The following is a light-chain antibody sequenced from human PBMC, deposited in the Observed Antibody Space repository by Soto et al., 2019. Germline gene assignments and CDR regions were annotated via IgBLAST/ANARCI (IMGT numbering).Light chain of an antibody. CDR3: QQVKTYPRT. CDR1: QRVSTN. CDR2: GAS. Sequence: EIVMTQSPATLSVSPGDTATLSCRASQRVSTNLAWYQQKPGQAPRLLIYGASTRATGIPARFSGSGSGTQFTLTIDSLQPEDFATYYCQQVKTYPRTFGGGTKVDI. V-gene: IGKV3-15*01. J-gene: IGKJ4*01.